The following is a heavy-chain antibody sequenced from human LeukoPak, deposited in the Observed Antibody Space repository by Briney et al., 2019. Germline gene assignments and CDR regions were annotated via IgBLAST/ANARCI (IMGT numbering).Heavy chain of an antibody. Sequence: GGSLRLSCVVSGFTFSSYWLNWVRQAPGKGLEWVANIHEDGSDKYYVDSVKGRFTISRDNAKNSLYLQMNSLRAGDTALYYCARTLRLGTPRAFDIWGRGTVVTVSS. CDR3: ARTLRLGTPRAFDI. CDR1: GFTFSSYW. V-gene: IGHV3-7*05. D-gene: IGHD1-14*01. CDR2: IHEDGSDK. J-gene: IGHJ3*02.